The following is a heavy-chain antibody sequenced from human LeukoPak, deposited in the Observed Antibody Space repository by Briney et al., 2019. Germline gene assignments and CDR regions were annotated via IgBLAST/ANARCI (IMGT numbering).Heavy chain of an antibody. CDR3: AREHQGFRGVIIFAFDI. CDR1: GYTFTGYY. V-gene: IGHV1-2*02. Sequence: ASVKVSCKASGYTFTGYYMHWVRQAPGQGLEWMGWINPNSGGTNYAQKFQGRVTMTRDTSISTAYMELSRLRSDDTAVYYCAREHQGFRGVIIFAFDIWGQGTMVTVSS. D-gene: IGHD3-10*01. CDR2: INPNSGGT. J-gene: IGHJ3*02.